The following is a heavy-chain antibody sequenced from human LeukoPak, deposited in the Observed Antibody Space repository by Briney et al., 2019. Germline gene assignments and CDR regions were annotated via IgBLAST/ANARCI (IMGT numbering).Heavy chain of an antibody. Sequence: GASVKVSCKASGGTFSSCAISWVRQAPGQGLEWMGGIIPIFGTANYAQKFQGRVTITADKSTSTAYMELSSLRSEDTAVYYCARGGLDWNDYYYYYMDVWGKGTTVTISS. D-gene: IGHD1-1*01. CDR2: IIPIFGTA. CDR1: GGTFSSCA. CDR3: ARGGLDWNDYYYYYMDV. J-gene: IGHJ6*03. V-gene: IGHV1-69*06.